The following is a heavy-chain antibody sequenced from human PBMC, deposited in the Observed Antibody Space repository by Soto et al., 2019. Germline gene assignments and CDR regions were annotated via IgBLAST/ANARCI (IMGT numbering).Heavy chain of an antibody. V-gene: IGHV1-69*13. Sequence: SVKVSCKASGGTFSSYAISWVRQAPGQGLEWMGGIIPIFGTANYAQKFQGRVTITADESTSTAYMELSSLRSEDTAVYYCARGLYDILTGYMDAFDIWGRGTMVTVSS. CDR3: ARGLYDILTGYMDAFDI. D-gene: IGHD3-9*01. CDR1: GGTFSSYA. CDR2: IIPIFGTA. J-gene: IGHJ3*02.